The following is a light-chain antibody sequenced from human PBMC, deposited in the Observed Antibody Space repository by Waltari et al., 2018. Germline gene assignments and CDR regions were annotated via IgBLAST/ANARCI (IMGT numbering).Light chain of an antibody. J-gene: IGKJ2*01. CDR1: QTVDSNS. V-gene: IGKV3-20*01. Sequence: IALTQSPGILSLSPGERATLSCRASQTVDSNSVAWYQLRPGQVPRLLIFAASSRATGIPDRFSASGSGTDFTLTISRLEPEDFAVYYCQQYDWSPPGYTFGQGTKLEIK. CDR3: QQYDWSPPGYT. CDR2: AAS.